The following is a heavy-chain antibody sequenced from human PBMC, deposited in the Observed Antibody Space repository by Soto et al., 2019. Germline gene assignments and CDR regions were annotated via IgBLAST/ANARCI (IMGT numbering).Heavy chain of an antibody. CDR3: ARGPFYCSGGSCYRNWFDP. V-gene: IGHV4-34*01. CDR2: INHSGST. Sequence: QVQLQQWGAGLLKPSETLSLTCAVYGGSFSGYYWSWIRQPPGKGLEWIGEINHSGSTNYNPSLKSRVTISVDTSKNQFSLKLSSVTAADTAVYYCARGPFYCSGGSCYRNWFDPWGQGTLVTVSS. J-gene: IGHJ5*02. CDR1: GGSFSGYY. D-gene: IGHD2-15*01.